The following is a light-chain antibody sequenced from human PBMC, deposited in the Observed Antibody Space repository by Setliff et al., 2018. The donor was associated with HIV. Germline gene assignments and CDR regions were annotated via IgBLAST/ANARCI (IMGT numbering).Light chain of an antibody. Sequence: QSVLTQPASVSGSPGQSITISCTGTSGDVGGYNFVSWYQQSPGKAPKLMIYEVSNRPSGVSNRFSGSKSGNTASLSISGLQAEDEADYYCSSYTGKNTNTYVFGTGTKVTV. CDR2: EVS. CDR3: SSYTGKNTNTYV. J-gene: IGLJ1*01. V-gene: IGLV2-14*01. CDR1: SGDVGGYNF.